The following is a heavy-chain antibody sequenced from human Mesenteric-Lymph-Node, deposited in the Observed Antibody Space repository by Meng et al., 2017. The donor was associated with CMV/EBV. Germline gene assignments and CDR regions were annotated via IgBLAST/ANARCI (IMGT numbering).Heavy chain of an antibody. J-gene: IGHJ5*02. Sequence: SETLSLTCTVSGGSVSSGSYYWSWIRQPPGKGLEWIGEINHSGSTNYNPSLKSRVTISVDTSKNQFSLKLSSVTAADTAVYYCARGPRYYGSGSRGGFDPWGQGTLVTVSS. D-gene: IGHD3-10*01. V-gene: IGHV4-39*07. CDR1: GGSVSSGSYY. CDR3: ARGPRYYGSGSRGGFDP. CDR2: INHSGST.